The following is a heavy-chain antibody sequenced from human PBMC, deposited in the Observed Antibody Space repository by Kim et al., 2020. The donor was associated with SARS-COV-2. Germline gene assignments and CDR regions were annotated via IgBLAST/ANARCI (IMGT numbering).Heavy chain of an antibody. V-gene: IGHV3-30*18. CDR3: AKELVYRVWLQSQTFDY. CDR2: ISYDGSNK. D-gene: IGHD5-12*01. J-gene: IGHJ4*02. CDR1: GFTFSSYG. Sequence: GGSLRLSCAASGFTFSSYGMHWVRQAPGKGLEWVAVISYDGSNKYYADSVKGRFTISRDNSKNTLYLQMNSLRAEDTAVYYCAKELVYRVWLQSQTFDYWGQGTLVTVSS.